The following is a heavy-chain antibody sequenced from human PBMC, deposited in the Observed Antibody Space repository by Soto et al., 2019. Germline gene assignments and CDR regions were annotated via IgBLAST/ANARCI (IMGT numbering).Heavy chain of an antibody. CDR2: INAGNGNT. CDR3: ARVSATMVRGVIPIGYYYMDV. V-gene: IGHV1-3*01. D-gene: IGHD3-10*01. CDR1: GYTFTSYA. J-gene: IGHJ6*03. Sequence: QVQLVQSGAEVKKPGASVKVSCKASGYTFTSYAMHWVRQAPGQRLEWMGWINAGNGNTKYSQKFQGRVTITRDTSASTAYMELSSLRSEDTAVYYCARVSATMVRGVIPIGYYYMDVWGKGTTVTVSS.